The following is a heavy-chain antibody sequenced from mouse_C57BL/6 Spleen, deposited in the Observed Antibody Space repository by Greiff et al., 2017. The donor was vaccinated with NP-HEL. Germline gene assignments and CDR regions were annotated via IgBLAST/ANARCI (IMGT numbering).Heavy chain of an antibody. CDR1: GYTFTSYG. CDR2: IYPRSGNT. Sequence: QVQLQQSGAELARPGASVKLSCKASGYTFTSYGISWVKQRTGQGLEWIGEIYPRSGNTYYNEKFKGKATLTADKSSSTAYMELRSLTSEDSAVYFCASYESTLYYFDYWGQGTTLTVSS. J-gene: IGHJ2*01. D-gene: IGHD2-12*01. CDR3: ASYESTLYYFDY. V-gene: IGHV1-81*01.